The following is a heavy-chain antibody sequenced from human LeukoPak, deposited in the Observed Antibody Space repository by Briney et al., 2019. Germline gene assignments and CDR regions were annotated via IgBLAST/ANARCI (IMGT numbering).Heavy chain of an antibody. Sequence: GGSLRLSCAASGFTFRSYAMSWVRQAPGKGLEWVSSISSSGGSTYYADSVKGRFTISRDNSKNTLYLQMNSLRAEDTAIYYCAKVGSSWYVDYWGQGTLVTVSS. CDR3: AKVGSSWYVDY. J-gene: IGHJ4*02. CDR1: GFTFRSYA. CDR2: ISSSGGST. V-gene: IGHV3-23*01. D-gene: IGHD6-13*01.